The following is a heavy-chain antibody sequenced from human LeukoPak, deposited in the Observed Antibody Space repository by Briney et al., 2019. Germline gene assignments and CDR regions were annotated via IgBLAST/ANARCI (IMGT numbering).Heavy chain of an antibody. CDR1: GFTFTSYS. CDR3: AKWKYSNSGIDDY. J-gene: IGHJ4*02. D-gene: IGHD6-6*01. Sequence: GGSLRLSCAASGFTFTSYSMNWVRQAPGKGLEWVSVISGSGDNTYYADSVKGRFTISRDNSKNMLYLQMNSLRAEDTAVYYCAKWKYSNSGIDDYWGQGTLVTVSS. V-gene: IGHV3-23*01. CDR2: ISGSGDNT.